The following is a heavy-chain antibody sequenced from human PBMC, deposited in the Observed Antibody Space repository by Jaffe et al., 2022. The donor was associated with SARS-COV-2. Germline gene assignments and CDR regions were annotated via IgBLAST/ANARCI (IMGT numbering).Heavy chain of an antibody. CDR1: GFTFRDYY. CDR3: ARGGGYCTNGKCYSPYYFES. D-gene: IGHD2-8*01. CDR2: IGTSDTVI. Sequence: QVQLVESGGGLVTPGGSLRLSCTASGFTFRDYYMSWIRQAPGKGLEWISYIGTSDTVIYYADSLKGRFTTSRDNAQNLLYLQVNRLRAEDSAVYYCARGGGYCTNGKCYSPYYFESWGQGTLVTVSS. J-gene: IGHJ4*02. V-gene: IGHV3-11*01.